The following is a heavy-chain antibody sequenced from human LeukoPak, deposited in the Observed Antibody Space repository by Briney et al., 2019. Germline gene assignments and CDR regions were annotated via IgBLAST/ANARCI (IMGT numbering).Heavy chain of an antibody. CDR3: ASRSQTGDDAFDI. CDR2: IYHSGST. V-gene: IGHV4-30-2*01. J-gene: IGHJ3*02. Sequence: SETLSLTCTVSGGSISSSSYYWGWIRQPPGKGLEWIGYIYHSGSTYYNPSLKSRVTISVDRSKNQFSLKLSSVTAADTAVYYCASRSQTGDDAFDIWGQGTMVTVSS. D-gene: IGHD7-27*01. CDR1: GGSISSSSYY.